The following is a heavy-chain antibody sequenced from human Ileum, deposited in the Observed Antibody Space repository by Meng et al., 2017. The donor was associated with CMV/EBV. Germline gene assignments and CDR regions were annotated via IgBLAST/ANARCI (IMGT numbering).Heavy chain of an antibody. Sequence: GSLKISCAASGFIFSSYSMNWVRQAPGKGLEWVSSIGSSNSYIYYADSVKGRFTISRDNAEKSLYLQMNSLRVEDTAVYYCARAEGGWPPGGFDPWGQGTLVTVSS. D-gene: IGHD6-19*01. CDR3: ARAEGGWPPGGFDP. V-gene: IGHV3-21*01. CDR1: GFIFSSYS. CDR2: IGSSNSYI. J-gene: IGHJ5*02.